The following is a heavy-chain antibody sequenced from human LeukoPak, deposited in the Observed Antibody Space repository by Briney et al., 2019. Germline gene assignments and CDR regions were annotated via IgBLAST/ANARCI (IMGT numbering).Heavy chain of an antibody. CDR3: AKDFSGSYWFDY. D-gene: IGHD1-26*01. V-gene: IGHV3-23*01. J-gene: IGHJ4*02. CDR2: ISGSGGST. CDR1: GFTFSSYA. Sequence: PGGSLRLSCAASGFTFSSYAMSWVRQAPGKGLEWVSAISGSGGSTYYADSEKGRFTISGDNSKNTLYLQMNSLRAEDTAVYYCAKDFSGSYWFDYWGQGTLVTVSS.